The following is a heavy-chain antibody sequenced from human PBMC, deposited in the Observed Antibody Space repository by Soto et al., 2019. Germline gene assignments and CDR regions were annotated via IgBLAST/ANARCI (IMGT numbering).Heavy chain of an antibody. Sequence: SETLSLTCTVSGGSISSSSYYWGWIRQPPGKGLEWIGSIDFSGSIYYNSSLQSRVTISVDRSKNQFSVNLSSATAADTAVYYCARQRSGLRHDAFDIWGQGTMVTVS. CDR3: ARQRSGLRHDAFDI. V-gene: IGHV4-39*01. J-gene: IGHJ3*02. CDR2: IDFSGSI. CDR1: GGSISSSSYY. D-gene: IGHD3-10*01.